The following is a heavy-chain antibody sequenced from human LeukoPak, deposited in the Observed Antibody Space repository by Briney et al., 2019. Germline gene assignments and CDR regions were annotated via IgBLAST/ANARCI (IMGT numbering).Heavy chain of an antibody. CDR2: IKISGYA. CDR3: TKVRPPPGSGWYGGDDS. V-gene: IGHV3-23*05. J-gene: IGHJ4*02. D-gene: IGHD6-19*01. Sequence: GGSLRLSCTASGFTFINYVMSWVRQAPGKGLEWVSSIKISGYADYADSVKGRFTISRDNSKNTLYLQMNSLRVEDTAVYYCTKVRPPPGSGWYGGDDSWGQGTLVTVSS. CDR1: GFTFINYV.